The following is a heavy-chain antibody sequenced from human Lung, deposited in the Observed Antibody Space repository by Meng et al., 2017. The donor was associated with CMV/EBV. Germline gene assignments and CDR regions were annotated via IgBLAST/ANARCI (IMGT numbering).Heavy chain of an antibody. D-gene: IGHD2-2*01. Sequence: SXXVSXKASGYTFTSYDINWVRQATGQGLEWMGWMNPNSGNTGYAQKFQGRVTLTRVTSISTAYMELSSLTSDDTAVYYCARTRIEVEPDGRKIKYYNYGMDVWGQGTTVTVSS. J-gene: IGHJ6*02. CDR1: GYTFTSYD. CDR2: MNPNSGNT. V-gene: IGHV1-8*02. CDR3: ARTRIEVEPDGRKIKYYNYGMDV.